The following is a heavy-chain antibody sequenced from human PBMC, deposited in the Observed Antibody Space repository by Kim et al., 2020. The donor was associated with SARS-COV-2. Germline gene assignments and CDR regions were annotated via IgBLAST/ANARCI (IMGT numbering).Heavy chain of an antibody. CDR3: TTGGIYHPVAKRRIGVSGEY. V-gene: IGHV3-15*01. D-gene: IGHD6-19*01. CDR1: GFTFREAW. J-gene: IGHJ4*02. Sequence: GGSLRLSCAASGFTFREAWMSWGRQAPGKGLAWVGRIKTTSDGGTTDYAAPVKGSFTISRDDSKNTVYLQMNSLNIEDTAVYYCTTGGIYHPVAKRRIGVSGEYWGQGILVIVS. CDR2: IKTTSDGGTT.